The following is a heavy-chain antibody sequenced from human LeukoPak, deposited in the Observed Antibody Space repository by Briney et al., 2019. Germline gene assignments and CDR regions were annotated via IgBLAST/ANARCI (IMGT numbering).Heavy chain of an antibody. V-gene: IGHV3-53*01. CDR1: GFTFSDYY. J-gene: IGHJ4*02. CDR3: ARALGEGVDY. D-gene: IGHD3-16*01. Sequence: GGSLRLSCAASGFTFSDYYMSWIRQAPGKGLEWVSVIYSGGSTYYSDSVKGRFTISRDNSKNTLYLQMNSLRAEDTAVYYCARALGEGVDYWGQGTLVTVSS. CDR2: IYSGGST.